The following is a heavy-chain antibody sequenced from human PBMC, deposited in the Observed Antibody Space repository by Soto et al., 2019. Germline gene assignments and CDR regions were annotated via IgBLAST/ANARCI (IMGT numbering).Heavy chain of an antibody. D-gene: IGHD3-3*01. CDR3: ARGHDFWSGLYYMDV. Sequence: ASVKVSCKASGYTFTSYAMHWVRQAPGQRLEWMGWINAGNGNTKYSQKFQGRVTITRDTSASTAYMELSSLRSEDTAVYYCARGHDFWSGLYYMDVWGKGTTVTVSS. J-gene: IGHJ6*03. V-gene: IGHV1-3*01. CDR2: INAGNGNT. CDR1: GYTFTSYA.